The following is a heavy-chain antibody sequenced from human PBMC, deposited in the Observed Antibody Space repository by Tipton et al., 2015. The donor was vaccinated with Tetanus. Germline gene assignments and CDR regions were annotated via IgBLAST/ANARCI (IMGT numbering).Heavy chain of an antibody. CDR2: IYYSGST. CDR3: ARRPGYMSFWLDP. Sequence: TLSLTCTVSGGSISSGGYYWSWIRQHPGKGLEWIGYIYYSGSTYYNPSLKSRVTISVDTSKNQFSLKLSSVTAADTAVYYCARRPGYMSFWLDPWGQGTLVTVSS. CDR1: GGSISSGGYY. J-gene: IGHJ5*02. V-gene: IGHV4-31*03. D-gene: IGHD2-2*02.